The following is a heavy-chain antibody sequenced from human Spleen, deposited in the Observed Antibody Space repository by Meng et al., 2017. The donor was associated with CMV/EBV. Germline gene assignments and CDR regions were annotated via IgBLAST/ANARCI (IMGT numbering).Heavy chain of an antibody. CDR1: GFTFSSYW. J-gene: IGHJ4*02. D-gene: IGHD7-27*01. Sequence: CSASGFTFSSYWMHWVRQAPGKGLVWVSRINSDGSSTSYADSVKGRFTISRDNAKNTLYLQMNSLRAEDTAVYYCASSMVPTGDFDYWGQGTLVTVSS. CDR3: ASSMVPTGDFDY. CDR2: INSDGSST. V-gene: IGHV3-74*01.